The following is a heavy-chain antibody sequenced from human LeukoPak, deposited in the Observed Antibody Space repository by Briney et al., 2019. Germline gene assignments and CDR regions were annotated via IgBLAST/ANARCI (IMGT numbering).Heavy chain of an antibody. J-gene: IGHJ4*02. CDR3: ARAAMVRGVDYFDY. CDR1: GFTFSSYS. Sequence: GGSLRLSCAASGFTFSSYSMSWARQAPGKGLEWGSVISSSGGATYYADSVKGRFTISRDNSKNTLYLQMNSLRVEDTAIYYCARAAMVRGVDYFDYWGQGTLVTVSS. V-gene: IGHV3-23*01. CDR2: ISSSGGAT. D-gene: IGHD3-10*01.